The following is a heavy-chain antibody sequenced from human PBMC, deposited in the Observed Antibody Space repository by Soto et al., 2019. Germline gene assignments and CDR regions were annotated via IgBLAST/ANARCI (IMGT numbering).Heavy chain of an antibody. D-gene: IGHD3-9*01. CDR1: GYTFTSYG. V-gene: IGHV1-18*01. CDR2: ISAYNGNT. CDR3: ARDRRGASGDVNSYDMAKMGWFVP. Sequence: ASVKVSCKASGYTFTSYGISWVRQAPGQGLEWMGWISAYNGNTNYAQKLQGRVTMTTDTSTSTAYMELRSLRSDDTAVYYCARDRRGASGDVNSYDMAKMGWFVPWCQGTLVSVSS. J-gene: IGHJ5*02.